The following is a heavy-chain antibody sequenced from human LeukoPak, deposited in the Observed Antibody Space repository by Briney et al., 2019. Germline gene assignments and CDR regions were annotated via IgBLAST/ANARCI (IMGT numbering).Heavy chain of an antibody. CDR3: AKDWVYYGSGRSGYFDY. CDR2: ISSDGSNT. V-gene: IGHV3-30*18. D-gene: IGHD3-10*01. Sequence: GRSLRLSCAASGFTFSYYAMHWVRQAPGKGLEWVAVISSDGSNTYYADSGKGRFTVSRDNSKSTLYLQMNSLRPEDTAMYYCAKDWVYYGSGRSGYFDYWGQGTLVTVSS. CDR1: GFTFSYYA. J-gene: IGHJ4*02.